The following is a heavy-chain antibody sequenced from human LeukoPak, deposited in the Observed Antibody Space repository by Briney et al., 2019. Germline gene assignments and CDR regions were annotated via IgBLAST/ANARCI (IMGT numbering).Heavy chain of an antibody. CDR2: INPNSGGT. CDR1: GYTFTGYY. D-gene: IGHD4-23*01. CDR3: ARDDHYGGNSRKEGPT. Sequence: GASVKVSCKASGYTFTGYYMHWVRQAPGQGLEWMGWINPNSGGTNYAQKFQGRVTMTRDTSISTAYMELSRLRSDDTAVYYCARDDHYGGNSRKEGPTWGQGTLVTVSS. J-gene: IGHJ5*02. V-gene: IGHV1-2*02.